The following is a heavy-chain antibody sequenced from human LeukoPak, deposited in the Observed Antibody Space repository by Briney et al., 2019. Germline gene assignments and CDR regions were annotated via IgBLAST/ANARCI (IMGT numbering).Heavy chain of an antibody. J-gene: IGHJ4*02. CDR1: GYTFTSYD. CDR3: ARGPLTMVRGVIRGSFFDY. D-gene: IGHD3-10*01. CDR2: MNPNSGNT. Sequence: ASVKVSCKASGYTFTSYDINWVRQATGQGLEWMGWMNPNSGNTGYAQKFQGRVTMTRNTSISTAYMELSSLRSEDTAVYYRARGPLTMVRGVIRGSFFDYWGQGTLVTVSS. V-gene: IGHV1-8*01.